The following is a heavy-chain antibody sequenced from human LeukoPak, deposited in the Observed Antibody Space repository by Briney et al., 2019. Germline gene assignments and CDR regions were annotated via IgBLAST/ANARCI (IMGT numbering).Heavy chain of an antibody. Sequence: GGSLRLSCAASGFTFSSSGMHWVRQAPGKGLEWVAFIRDDGNNKYYADSVKGRFTISRDNSKNTLYLQMNSLRAEDTAVYYCAKRGEGVSNTWYMNNWFDPWGQGTLVTVSS. D-gene: IGHD6-13*01. CDR2: IRDDGNNK. CDR3: AKRGEGVSNTWYMNNWFDP. J-gene: IGHJ5*02. CDR1: GFTFSSSG. V-gene: IGHV3-30*02.